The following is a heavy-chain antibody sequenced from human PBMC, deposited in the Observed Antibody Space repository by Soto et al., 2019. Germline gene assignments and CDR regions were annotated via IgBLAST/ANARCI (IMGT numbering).Heavy chain of an antibody. J-gene: IGHJ4*02. Sequence: GWSLRLSCAASGFTLSSYSMNWVRQAPGKGLEWVSYISSSSSTIYYADSVKGRFTISRDNAKNSLYLQMNSLRAEDTAVYYCARYCSSTSCYDESFDYWGQGTLVTVSS. V-gene: IGHV3-48*01. D-gene: IGHD2-2*01. CDR3: ARYCSSTSCYDESFDY. CDR2: ISSSSSTI. CDR1: GFTLSSYS.